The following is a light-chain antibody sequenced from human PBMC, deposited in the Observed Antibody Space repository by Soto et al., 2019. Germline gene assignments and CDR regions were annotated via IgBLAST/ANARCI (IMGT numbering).Light chain of an antibody. CDR3: ISYTSSSTLVV. V-gene: IGLV2-14*01. CDR1: SSDVGGYNY. CDR2: EVS. Sequence: QSALTQPASVSGSPGQSITISCTGTSSDVGGYNYVSWYQQHPGKAPKLMIYEVSNRPSGVSNRFSGSKSGKTASLTISGLQAEDEADYYCISYTSSSTLVVFGGGTQLTVL. J-gene: IGLJ2*01.